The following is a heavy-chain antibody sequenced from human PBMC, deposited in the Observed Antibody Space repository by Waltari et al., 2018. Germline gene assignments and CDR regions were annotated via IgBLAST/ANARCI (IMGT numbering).Heavy chain of an antibody. CDR2: IDYSGNT. Sequence: QLQLQESGPGLVKSSETLSLTCTVSGGSISSSGYYRGWIRQPPGKGLEWIGTIDYSGNTYYNPSLKSRVTISVDTSKRQFSLKLNSVTAADTAVYYCVRDFGDHRTDYWGQGTLVTVSS. J-gene: IGHJ4*02. CDR1: GGSISSSGYY. V-gene: IGHV4-39*02. D-gene: IGHD4-17*01. CDR3: VRDFGDHRTDY.